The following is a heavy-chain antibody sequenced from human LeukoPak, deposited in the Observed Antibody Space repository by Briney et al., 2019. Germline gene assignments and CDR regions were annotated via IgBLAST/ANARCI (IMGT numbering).Heavy chain of an antibody. V-gene: IGHV4-38-2*01. Sequence: SETLSLTCAVSGYSISNGYYWVWIRQPPGRGLEWIGSLYHSDSAYYNTSLRSRVSMSVDTSKDQFSLTLSFVTAADTAVYYCARQHDAYYYYYIDVWGSGTTVTVSS. CDR2: LYHSDSA. CDR1: GYSISNGYY. J-gene: IGHJ6*03. CDR3: ARQHDAYYYYYIDV. D-gene: IGHD3-3*01.